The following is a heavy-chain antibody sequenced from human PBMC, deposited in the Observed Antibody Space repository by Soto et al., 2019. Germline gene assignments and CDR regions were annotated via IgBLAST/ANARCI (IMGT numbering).Heavy chain of an antibody. CDR3: ARHGHNIYGFDV. Sequence: QVQPQESGPGLVKPSDTLSLTCAVSGGSISSVNWWSWVRQSPGKGLEWIGEMHPSGSTNYNPSLKRRVTVSMDKSRNQFSLKMYSVTAAYTAVYFCARHGHNIYGFDVWGRGTTVTVSS. D-gene: IGHD1-1*01. CDR1: GGSISSVNW. CDR2: MHPSGST. J-gene: IGHJ6*02. V-gene: IGHV4-4*02.